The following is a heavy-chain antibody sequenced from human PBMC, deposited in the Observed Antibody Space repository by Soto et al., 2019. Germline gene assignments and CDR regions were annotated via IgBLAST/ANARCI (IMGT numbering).Heavy chain of an antibody. CDR1: GGSFSGYY. J-gene: IGHJ6*02. CDR3: ARGRVRYFDWSTPAGPYGMDV. CDR2: INHSGST. Sequence: QVQLQQWGAGLLKPSETLSLTCAVYGGSFSGYYWSWIRQPPGKGLEWIGEINHSGSTNYNPSLKSRVTISVDTSKNQFTLKLSSVTAADTAVYYCARGRVRYFDWSTPAGPYGMDVWGQGTTVTVSS. V-gene: IGHV4-34*01. D-gene: IGHD3-9*01.